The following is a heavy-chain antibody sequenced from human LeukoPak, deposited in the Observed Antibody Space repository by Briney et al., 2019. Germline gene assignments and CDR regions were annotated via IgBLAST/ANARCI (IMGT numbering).Heavy chain of an antibody. V-gene: IGHV3-23*01. J-gene: IGHJ4*02. CDR1: GFTFRSYA. CDR2: ISESGGSI. D-gene: IGHD1-26*01. Sequence: GGSLRLSCAASGFTFRSYAMSWVRQAPGKGLEWISVISESGGSIYYADSVKGRFTISRDNAKNSLYLQMNSLRAEDTAVYYCARAGKCSGSYLIDYWGQGTLVTVSS. CDR3: ARAGKCSGSYLIDY.